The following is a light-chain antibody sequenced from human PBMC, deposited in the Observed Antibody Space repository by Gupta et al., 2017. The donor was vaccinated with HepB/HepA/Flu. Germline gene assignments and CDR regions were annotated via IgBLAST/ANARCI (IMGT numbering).Light chain of an antibody. CDR2: AAS. CDR3: QQYGSSPLFT. J-gene: IGKJ3*01. V-gene: IGKV3-20*01. Sequence: EIVLTQSPGTLSLSPGDTATLACRASQSVSSSYLAWYQQRPGQAPRLLIYAASSMATGIPDRFSGSGSGTDFTLTISRLEPEDFAVYYCQQYGSSPLFTFGPGTKVDVK. CDR1: QSVSSSY.